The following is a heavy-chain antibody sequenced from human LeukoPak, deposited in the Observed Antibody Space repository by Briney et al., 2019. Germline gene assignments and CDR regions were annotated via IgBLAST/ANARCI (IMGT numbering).Heavy chain of an antibody. CDR3: AREGGFYRPLDY. CDR2: VHLDGRT. J-gene: IGHJ4*02. D-gene: IGHD3-3*01. CDR1: GGSVINTNW. V-gene: IGHV4-4*02. Sequence: PSETLSLTCGVSGGSVINTNWLTLVRQPPGKGLEWIGEVHLDGRTNYNPSLESRLTMSVDVSENQVSLKLTSVTAADTAVYYCAREGGFYRPLDYSGQGTLVTVSS.